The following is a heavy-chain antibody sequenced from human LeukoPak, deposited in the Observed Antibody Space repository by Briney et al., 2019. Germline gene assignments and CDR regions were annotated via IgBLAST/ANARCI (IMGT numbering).Heavy chain of an antibody. Sequence: PGGSLRLSCAASGFTFSSYSMNWVRQAPGKGLEWVSSISSGSTYKYYADSVKGRFTISRDNAKNSLYLQMKGLRAEDTAVYYCARDLWGVTGYTYGPVIAYWGQGTLVTVS. J-gene: IGHJ4*02. CDR2: ISSGSTYK. CDR1: GFTFSSYS. D-gene: IGHD5-18*01. V-gene: IGHV3-21*01. CDR3: ARDLWGVTGYTYGPVIAY.